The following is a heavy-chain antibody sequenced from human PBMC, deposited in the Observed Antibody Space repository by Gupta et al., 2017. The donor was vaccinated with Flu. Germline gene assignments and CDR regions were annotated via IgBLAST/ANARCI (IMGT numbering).Heavy chain of an antibody. CDR1: GVSMSTYY. Sequence: QVQLQESGPGLVKPSETLSLTCTVSGVSMSTYYWSWIRQPPGKGLEWIGYVSYSGNTDYIPSLKSRVTISLDTSKNQFSMKLTSVSAEDTAVYYCATFDAFYKWNAYFEFWGQGTPVTVSS. CDR3: ATFDAFYKWNAYFEF. D-gene: IGHD1-20*01. CDR2: VSYSGNT. V-gene: IGHV4-59*01. J-gene: IGHJ4*02.